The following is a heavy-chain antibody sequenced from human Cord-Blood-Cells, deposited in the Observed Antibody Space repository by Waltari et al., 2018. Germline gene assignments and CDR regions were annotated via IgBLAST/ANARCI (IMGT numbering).Heavy chain of an antibody. V-gene: IGHV1-18*04. D-gene: IGHD6-6*01. CDR2: ISAYNGNT. J-gene: IGHJ3*02. Sequence: QVQLVQSGAEVKKPGASVKVSCKASGYTFTSYGISWVRQAPGQGLEWMGWISAYNGNTNYAQKLQGRVTMNTDTSTNTAYMELRSRRSDDTAVYYCARDKGEQLGPYDAFDIWGQGTMVTVSS. CDR3: ARDKGEQLGPYDAFDI. CDR1: GYTFTSYG.